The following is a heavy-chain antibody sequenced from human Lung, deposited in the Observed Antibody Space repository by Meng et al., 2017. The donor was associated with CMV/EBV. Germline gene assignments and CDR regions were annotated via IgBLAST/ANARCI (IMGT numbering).Heavy chain of an antibody. CDR1: GYTFTSYS. Sequence: SGYTFTSYSITWVRQPPGQGLQWVGWINAYNINTNYAQKLQGRVTMTTDTSTSTAYMELRSLRSDDTAIYYCARARFYDTTANWFDPWGQGTPVTVSS. J-gene: IGHJ5*02. V-gene: IGHV1-18*01. CDR2: INAYNINT. CDR3: ARARFYDTTANWFDP. D-gene: IGHD2/OR15-2a*01.